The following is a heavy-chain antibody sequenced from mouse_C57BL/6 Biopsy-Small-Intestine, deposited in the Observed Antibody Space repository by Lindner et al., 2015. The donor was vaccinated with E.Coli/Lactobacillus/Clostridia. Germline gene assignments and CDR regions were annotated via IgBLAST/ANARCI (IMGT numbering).Heavy chain of an antibody. J-gene: IGHJ3*01. CDR2: IYPGSGNT. D-gene: IGHD2-4*01. CDR1: GYSFTNYY. CDR3: ARGDYDWFAY. V-gene: IGHV1-66*01. Sequence: VQLQESGPELVKPGASVKISRKASGYSFTNYYIHWVKQRPGQGLEWIGWIYPGSGNTKYNKKFKGKATLTADTSSSTAYMQLSSLTSEDSAVYYCARGDYDWFAYWGQGTLVTVSA.